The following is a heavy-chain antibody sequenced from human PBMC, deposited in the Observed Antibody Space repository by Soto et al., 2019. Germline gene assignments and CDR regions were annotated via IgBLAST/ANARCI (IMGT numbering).Heavy chain of an antibody. D-gene: IGHD5-12*01. Sequence: GGSLRLSCVVSGFSFSYAIIWVRQAPGKGQEWVSGITGGGNTEYAASVKGRFTISRDNSKNTVYLQMNSLRAEDTAMYYCAKDAVYNDGLWLVSDWGQGTLVTVSS. CDR2: ITGGGNT. V-gene: IGHV3-23*01. CDR3: AKDAVYNDGLWLVSD. J-gene: IGHJ4*02. CDR1: GFSFSYA.